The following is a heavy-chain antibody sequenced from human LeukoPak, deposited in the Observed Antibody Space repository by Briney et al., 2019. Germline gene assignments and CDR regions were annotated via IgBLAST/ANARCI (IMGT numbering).Heavy chain of an antibody. CDR3: ARDSQWGVDY. CDR2: MYYSASP. V-gene: IGHV4-31*03. D-gene: IGHD1-26*01. J-gene: IGHJ4*02. Sequence: PSETLSLTCTVSVASISSGGYCWRWIRQHPGEGLEWIGCMYYSASPYYNPSLQSRVTVSLDTSENQYSLKLSSVTSADTAVYYCARDSQWGVDYLGQGILVTVSS. CDR1: VASISSGGYC.